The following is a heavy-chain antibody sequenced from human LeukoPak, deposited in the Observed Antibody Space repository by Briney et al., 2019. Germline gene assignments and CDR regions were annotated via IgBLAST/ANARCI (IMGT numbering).Heavy chain of an antibody. CDR2: ISWNSGAI. J-gene: IGHJ4*02. D-gene: IGHD3-22*01. Sequence: QPGRFLRLSCAASGFTFDDYAVHWVRQAPGKGLEWVSGISWNSGAIGYADSVKGRFTISRDNAKSSLNLQMNSLRAEDTALYYCAKGSGGSSDYHKFYFDYWGQGTLVTVSS. CDR1: GFTFDDYA. CDR3: AKGSGGSSDYHKFYFDY. V-gene: IGHV3-9*01.